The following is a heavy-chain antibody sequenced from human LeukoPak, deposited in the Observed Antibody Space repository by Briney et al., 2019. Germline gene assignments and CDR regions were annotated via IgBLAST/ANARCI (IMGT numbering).Heavy chain of an antibody. V-gene: IGHV4-61*02. D-gene: IGHD6-13*01. J-gene: IGHJ4*02. CDR3: ARVLRLSSSWYGFDY. CDR1: GGSISSGSYY. Sequence: SETLSLTCTVSGGSISSGSYYWSWIRQPAGKGLEWIGRIYTSGSTNYNPSLKSRVTISVDTSKNQFSLKLSSVTAADTVVYYCARVLRLSSSWYGFDYWGQGTLVTVSS. CDR2: IYTSGST.